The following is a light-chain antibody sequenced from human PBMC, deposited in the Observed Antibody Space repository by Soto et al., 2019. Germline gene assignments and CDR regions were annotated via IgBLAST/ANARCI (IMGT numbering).Light chain of an antibody. Sequence: EIVMTQSPATLSVSPGERATLSCRASHCVSSYLAWYQQKPGQAPRLLIYGASTRATGIPARFSGSGSGTEFTLTISSLQSEDFAVYYCQQYNNWPPTFGQGTKVDIK. J-gene: IGKJ1*01. V-gene: IGKV3-15*01. CDR2: GAS. CDR1: HCVSSY. CDR3: QQYNNWPPT.